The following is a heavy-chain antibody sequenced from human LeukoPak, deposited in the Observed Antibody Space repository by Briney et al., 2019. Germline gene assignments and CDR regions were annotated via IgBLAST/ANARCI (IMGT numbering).Heavy chain of an antibody. D-gene: IGHD1-26*01. CDR1: GYTFTGSY. CDR2: INPNSGGT. V-gene: IGHV1-2*02. CDR3: TRVRLWELRKYYFDY. J-gene: IGHJ4*02. Sequence: ASVKVSCKASGYTFTGSYMHWVRQAPGQGLDWMGWINPNSGGTNYAQKFQGRVTMTRDTSISTAYMELSRLKSDDTAVYYCTRVRLWELRKYYFDYWGQGTLVTVSS.